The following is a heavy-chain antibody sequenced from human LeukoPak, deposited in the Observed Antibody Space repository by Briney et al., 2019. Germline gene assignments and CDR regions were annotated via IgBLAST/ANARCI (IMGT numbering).Heavy chain of an antibody. Sequence: SLRLSCAASGFTSSSYGMHWVRQAPGKGLEWVAVISYDGSNKYYADSVKGRFTISRDNSKNTLYLQMNSLRAEDTAVYYCAKDRPEYYDILTGYFDYWGQGTLVTVSS. CDR3: AKDRPEYYDILTGYFDY. CDR2: ISYDGSNK. D-gene: IGHD3-9*01. J-gene: IGHJ4*02. CDR1: GFTSSSYG. V-gene: IGHV3-30*18.